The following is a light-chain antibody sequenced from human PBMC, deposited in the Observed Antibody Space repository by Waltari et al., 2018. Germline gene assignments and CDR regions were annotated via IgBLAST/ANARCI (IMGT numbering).Light chain of an antibody. V-gene: IGLV2-8*01. CDR1: SSDIGDSNY. CDR3: SSFAGTHHVV. Sequence: QSALTQPPSASGSPGQSVTISCTGTSSDIGDSNYVSWYQQHPGKVPKLMIYDVYTRPSGVPDRFSGYKSGNTAFLTVSGLQGEDEADYYCSSFAGTHHVVFGGGTKLTVL. J-gene: IGLJ2*01. CDR2: DVY.